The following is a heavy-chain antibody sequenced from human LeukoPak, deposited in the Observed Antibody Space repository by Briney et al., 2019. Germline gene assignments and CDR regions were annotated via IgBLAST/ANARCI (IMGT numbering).Heavy chain of an antibody. CDR2: INHSGST. CDR1: GGSFSGYY. D-gene: IGHD5-24*01. V-gene: IGHV4-34*01. Sequence: SETLSLTCAAYGGSFSGYYWSWLRQPPGKRLEWVGEINHSGSTNYNPSLKSRVTISADTSKNQFSLKLSSVTAADTAVYYCARGKRRPHWYFDLWGRGTLVTVSS. CDR3: ARGKRRPHWYFDL. J-gene: IGHJ2*01.